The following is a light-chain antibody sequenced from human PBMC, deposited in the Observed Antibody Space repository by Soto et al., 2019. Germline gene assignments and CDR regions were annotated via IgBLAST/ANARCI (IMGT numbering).Light chain of an antibody. CDR2: GAS. V-gene: IGKV3-15*01. J-gene: IGKJ1*01. CDR3: QQYNNWLGT. Sequence: EIVMTQSPATLSVSPGESATLSCRASQSVSSNLAWYQKKPGQAPRLLIYGASTRATGIPARFSGSGSGTEFPLTISSLQAEDFSVYYCQQYNNWLGTFGQGTKVEIK. CDR1: QSVSSN.